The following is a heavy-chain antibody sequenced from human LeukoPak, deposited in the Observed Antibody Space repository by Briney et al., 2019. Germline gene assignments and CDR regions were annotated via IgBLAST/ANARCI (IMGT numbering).Heavy chain of an antibody. V-gene: IGHV3-23*01. D-gene: IGHD6-13*01. CDR3: ASRAGFYPRYFDY. CDR1: GFTFSDYA. J-gene: IGHJ4*02. Sequence: GGSLRLSCAASGFTFSDYAMSWVRQAPGKGLEWVSAISGSGSSTYYADSVKGRFTISRDNSRNTLFLQMNNLRAEDTAVYYCASRAGFYPRYFDYWGQGTLVTVSS. CDR2: ISGSGSST.